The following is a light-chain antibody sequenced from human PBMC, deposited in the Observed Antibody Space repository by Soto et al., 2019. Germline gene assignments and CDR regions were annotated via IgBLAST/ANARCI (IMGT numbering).Light chain of an antibody. CDR3: SSYSASSTTNYV. CDR1: SSDVGGYNY. CDR2: DVS. J-gene: IGLJ1*01. V-gene: IGLV2-14*03. Sequence: QSALTQPASLSGSPGQSITISCTGTSSDVGGYNYVSWYQQHPGKAPKLMMYDVSNRPSGVSNRFSGSKSGNTASLTISGHQAEDEADYYCSSYSASSTTNYVFGTGTKLTVL.